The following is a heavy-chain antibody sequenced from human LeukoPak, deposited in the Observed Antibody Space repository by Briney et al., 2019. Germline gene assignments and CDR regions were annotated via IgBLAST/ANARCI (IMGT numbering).Heavy chain of an antibody. V-gene: IGHV3-21*01. CDR2: ISSSSTYI. CDR1: GFTFSSYS. Sequence: GGSLRLSCAGSGFTFSSYSMNWARQAPGKGLEWVASISSSSTYIYYADSVKGRSTISRDNAKKSLDLQLNSLRAEDTAVYYCARAITAAQYFFDYWGQGTQVTVSS. D-gene: IGHD1-20*01. CDR3: ARAITAAQYFFDY. J-gene: IGHJ4*02.